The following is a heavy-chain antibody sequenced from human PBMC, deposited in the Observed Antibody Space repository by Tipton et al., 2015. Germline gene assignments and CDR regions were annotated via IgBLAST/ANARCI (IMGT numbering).Heavy chain of an antibody. CDR1: GASIRGFY. CDR2: IDYSGST. J-gene: IGHJ2*01. V-gene: IGHV4-59*01. CDR3: ARVRYDSSGYQNWYFDL. Sequence: TLSLTCTVSGASIRGFYWSWIRQPPGKGLEWIGDIDYSGSTHYNPSLKSRVTISVDTSKNQFSLNLSSVTAADTAVYYCARVRYDSSGYQNWYFDLWGRGTLVTVSS. D-gene: IGHD3-22*01.